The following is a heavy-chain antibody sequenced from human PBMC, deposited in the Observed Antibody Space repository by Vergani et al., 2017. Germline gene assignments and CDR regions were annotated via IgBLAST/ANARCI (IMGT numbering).Heavy chain of an antibody. J-gene: IGHJ4*02. CDR3: ARHERSYYDILTGYYPGVYYFDY. Sequence: QVQLQQWGAGLLKPSETLSLTCAVYGGSFSGYYWSWIRQPPGKGLEWIGEINHSGSTNYNPSLKSRVTISVDTSKNQFSLKLSSVTAADTAVYYCARHERSYYDILTGYYPGVYYFDYWGQGTLVTVSS. CDR2: INHSGST. D-gene: IGHD3-9*01. CDR1: GGSFSGYY. V-gene: IGHV4-34*01.